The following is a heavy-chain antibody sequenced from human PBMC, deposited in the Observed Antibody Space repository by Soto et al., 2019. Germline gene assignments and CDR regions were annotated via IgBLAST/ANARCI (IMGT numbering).Heavy chain of an antibody. V-gene: IGHV3-9*01. J-gene: IGHJ3*01. CDR2: ISWDGGYT. CDR3: VKDEGVCNTISCKDAFDY. CDR1: GFSFVDYA. D-gene: IGHD3-3*01. Sequence: EVQLAESGGGLVQPGRSLRLSCEASGFSFVDYAMHWVRQVPGQGLEWVSGISWDGGYTGYADSVNGRFTISRDNAKKALYLQMNRLRVEDTALYYCVKDEGVCNTISCKDAFDYWGQGTKVTVS.